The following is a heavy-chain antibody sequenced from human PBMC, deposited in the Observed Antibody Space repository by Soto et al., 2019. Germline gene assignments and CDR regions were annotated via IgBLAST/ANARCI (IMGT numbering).Heavy chain of an antibody. Sequence: GWSLRLSCGASGFTFSSYAMTWVRQAPGKGLEWVSVISGSGGRTDYADSVKGRFTISRDNSKNTLYLQMNSLRAEDTAVYYCAKDRVYFDYWGQGTLVTVS. CDR2: ISGSGGRT. CDR3: AKDRVYFDY. J-gene: IGHJ4*02. V-gene: IGHV3-23*01. CDR1: GFTFSSYA.